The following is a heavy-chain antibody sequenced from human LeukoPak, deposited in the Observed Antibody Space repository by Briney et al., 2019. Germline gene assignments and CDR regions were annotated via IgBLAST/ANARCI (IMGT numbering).Heavy chain of an antibody. CDR1: GGSFSGYY. CDR3: ARDQGLPY. V-gene: IGHV4-34*01. J-gene: IGHJ4*02. Sequence: PSETLSLTCAVYGGSFSGYYWSWIRQPPGKGLEWIGEINHSGSTNYNPSLKSRVTISVDTSKNQFSLKLSSVTAADTAVYYCARDQGLPYWGQGTLVTVSS. CDR2: INHSGST.